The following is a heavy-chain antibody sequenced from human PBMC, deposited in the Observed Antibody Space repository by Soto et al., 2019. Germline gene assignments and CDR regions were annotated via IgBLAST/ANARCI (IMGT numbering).Heavy chain of an antibody. Sequence: GASVKVSCKASGYTFTSYGISWVRQAPGQGLEWMGWISAYNGNTNYAQKLQGRVTMTTDTSTSTAYMELRGLRSDDTAVYYCARDMYTNYVNYFDLWGQGTLVTVSS. D-gene: IGHD3-16*01. V-gene: IGHV1-18*04. CDR1: GYTFTSYG. CDR2: ISAYNGNT. J-gene: IGHJ5*02. CDR3: ARDMYTNYVNYFDL.